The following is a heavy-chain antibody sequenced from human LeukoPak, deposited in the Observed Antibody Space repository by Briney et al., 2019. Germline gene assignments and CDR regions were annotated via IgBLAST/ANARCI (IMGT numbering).Heavy chain of an antibody. CDR1: GGSISSSSYY. J-gene: IGHJ4*02. D-gene: IGHD3-10*01. V-gene: IGHV4-39*07. CDR2: IYYSGST. Sequence: SETLSLTCTVSGGSISSSSYYWGWIRQPPGKGLEWIGSIYYSGSTNYNPSLKSRVTISVDTSKNQFSLKLSSVTAADTAVYYCARDATYGSGRGPRTYFDYWGQGTLVTVSS. CDR3: ARDATYGSGRGPRTYFDY.